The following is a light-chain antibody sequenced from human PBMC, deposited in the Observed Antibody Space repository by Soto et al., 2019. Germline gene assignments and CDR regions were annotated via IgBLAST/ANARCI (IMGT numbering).Light chain of an antibody. CDR1: QSFSSS. V-gene: IGKV1-39*01. J-gene: IGKJ4*01. Sequence: DIQVTQSPSSLSASVGARITITCRASQSFSSSLNWYQQKPGKAPNLLICAASTLQSGVPSRFSGSGSGTDFTLTISSLQAEDVAVYYCQQYYTTPLTFGGGTKV. CDR3: QQYYTTPLT. CDR2: AAS.